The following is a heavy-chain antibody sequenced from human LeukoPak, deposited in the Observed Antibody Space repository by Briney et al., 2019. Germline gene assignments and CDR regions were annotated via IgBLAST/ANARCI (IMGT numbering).Heavy chain of an antibody. V-gene: IGHV3-30-3*01. CDR3: ARGRVYYDFWSGYPD. J-gene: IGHJ4*02. Sequence: GGSLRLSCAASGFTFSSYAMHWVRQAPGKGLEWVAVISYDGSNKYYADSVKGRFTISRDNSKNTLYLQMNGLRAEDTAVYYCARGRVYYDFWSGYPDWGQGTLVTVSS. D-gene: IGHD3-3*01. CDR1: GFTFSSYA. CDR2: ISYDGSNK.